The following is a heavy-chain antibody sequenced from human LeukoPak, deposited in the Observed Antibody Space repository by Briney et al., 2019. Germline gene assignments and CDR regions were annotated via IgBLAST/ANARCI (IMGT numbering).Heavy chain of an antibody. V-gene: IGHV4-39*07. D-gene: IGHD5-12*01. J-gene: IGHJ5*02. Sequence: SETLSLTCTVSGDSISSSSYYWGWIRQPPGKGLEWIGSIYYSGSTYYNPSLKSRVTISVDTSKNQFSLKLPSVTAADTAVYYCARRNIVATIVGWSEGGWFDPWGQGTLVTVSS. CDR2: IYYSGST. CDR3: ARRNIVATIVGWSEGGWFDP. CDR1: GDSISSSSYY.